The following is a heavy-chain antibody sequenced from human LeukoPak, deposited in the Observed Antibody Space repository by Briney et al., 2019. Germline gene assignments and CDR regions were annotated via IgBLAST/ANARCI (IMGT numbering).Heavy chain of an antibody. Sequence: ASVKVSCKASGYTFTSYYMHWVRQAPGQGLEWMGIINPSGGSTSYAQKFQGRVTITTDESTSTAYMELSSLRSEDTAVYYCQLSITMIVVVTAPDAFDIWGQGTMVTVSS. D-gene: IGHD3-22*01. V-gene: IGHV1-46*01. J-gene: IGHJ3*02. CDR3: QLSITMIVVVTAPDAFDI. CDR1: GYTFTSYY. CDR2: INPSGGST.